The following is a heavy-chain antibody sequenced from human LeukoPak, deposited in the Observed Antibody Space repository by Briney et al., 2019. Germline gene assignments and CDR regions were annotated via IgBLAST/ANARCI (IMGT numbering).Heavy chain of an antibody. CDR1: GGTFSSYI. Sequence: SVKVSCEASGGTFSSYIITWVRQAPGQGLEWMGRIIPIFGTPDYAQKFQGRVTITADESTSTAYMELSRLRFEDTAVYYCARQGYTNNLGGYFGDKDDGFDLWGQGTMVTVSS. D-gene: IGHD3-9*01. J-gene: IGHJ3*01. CDR3: ARQGYTNNLGGYFGDKDDGFDL. CDR2: IIPIFGTP. V-gene: IGHV1-69*13.